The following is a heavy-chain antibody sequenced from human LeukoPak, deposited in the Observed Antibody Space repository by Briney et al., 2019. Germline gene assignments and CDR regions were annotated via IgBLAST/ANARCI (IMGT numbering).Heavy chain of an antibody. D-gene: IGHD6-13*01. CDR3: ATGAYSNIN. CDR1: GYTFSNYG. V-gene: IGHV1-18*01. J-gene: IGHJ4*02. CDR2: ISIYNGKT. Sequence: ASVKVSCKASGYTFSNYGISWVRQAPGQGLEWVGWISIYNGKTNYAQKFQGRVSMTTDTSTSTAYMELRSLRSDDTAVYYCATGAYSNINWGQGTLVTVSS.